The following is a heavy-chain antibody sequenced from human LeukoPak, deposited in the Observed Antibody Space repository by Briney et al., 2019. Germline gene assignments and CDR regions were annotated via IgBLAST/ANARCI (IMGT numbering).Heavy chain of an antibody. CDR3: AREALDGSSGYWPH. CDR1: GYTFTSYG. V-gene: IGHV1-18*01. Sequence: ASVKVSCKASGYTFTSYGISWVRQAPGQGLEWMGWISAYNGNTNYAQKLQGRVTMTTDTSTNTAYMELRSLRSDDTAVYYCAREALDGSSGYWPHGGQGPLVTVSS. J-gene: IGHJ4*02. CDR2: ISAYNGNT. D-gene: IGHD3-22*01.